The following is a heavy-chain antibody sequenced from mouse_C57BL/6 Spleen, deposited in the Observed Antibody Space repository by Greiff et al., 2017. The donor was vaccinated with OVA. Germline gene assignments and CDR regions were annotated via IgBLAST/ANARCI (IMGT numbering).Heavy chain of an antibody. D-gene: IGHD2-12*01. V-gene: IGHV1-64*01. CDR2: IHPNSGST. J-gene: IGHJ1*03. CDR1: GYTFTSYW. CDR3: ARPPYVSYWYFDV. Sequence: QVQLQQPGAELVKPGASVKLSCKASGYTFTSYWMHWVKQRPGQGLEWIGMIHPNSGSTNYKEKFKSKATLTVDKSSSTAYMQLSSLTSEDSAVYYCARPPYVSYWYFDVWGTGTTVTVSS.